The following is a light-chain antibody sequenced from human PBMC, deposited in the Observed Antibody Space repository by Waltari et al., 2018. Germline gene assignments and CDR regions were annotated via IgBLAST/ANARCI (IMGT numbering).Light chain of an antibody. CDR1: RSNIGVNT. V-gene: IGLV1-44*01. J-gene: IGLJ2*01. CDR3: QTWDDSLNGVV. Sequence: QSVLTQPPSASGTPGQTVTISCSGRRSNIGVNTVNWYQQLPGTAPKLLIYTDNLRPSGVPDRFSGSKSGTSASLAISGLQSEDEADYHCQTWDDSLNGVVFGGGTKLTVL. CDR2: TDN.